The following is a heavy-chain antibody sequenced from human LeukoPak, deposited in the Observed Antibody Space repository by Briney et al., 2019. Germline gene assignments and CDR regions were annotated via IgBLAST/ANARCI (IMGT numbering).Heavy chain of an antibody. D-gene: IGHD5-18*01. CDR2: TNSGGTST. Sequence: GGSLRLSCATSGFPFSDFSMSWVRQAPGKGLEWISTTNSGGTSTYYAESVKGRFTISRDNSKNTLYLQMNSLRAEDTAVYYCARDGGYGHDYWGQGTLVTVSS. V-gene: IGHV3-23*01. J-gene: IGHJ4*02. CDR3: ARDGGYGHDY. CDR1: GFPFSDFS.